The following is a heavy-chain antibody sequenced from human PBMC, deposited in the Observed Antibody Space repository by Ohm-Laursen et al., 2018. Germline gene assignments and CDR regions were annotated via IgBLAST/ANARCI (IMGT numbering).Heavy chain of an antibody. CDR3: AREERGSDFQGIDY. D-gene: IGHD3/OR15-3a*01. J-gene: IGHJ4*02. V-gene: IGHV3-13*01. Sequence: SLRLSCTASGFSFSDYDMHWVRLLTGKRLEWVSGIDAAGRTYYPASMGGRFTISRENDKNSLYLQVDSLRAGDTAVYYCAREERGSDFQGIDYWGQGTLVTVSS. CDR1: GFSFSDYD. CDR2: IDAAGRT.